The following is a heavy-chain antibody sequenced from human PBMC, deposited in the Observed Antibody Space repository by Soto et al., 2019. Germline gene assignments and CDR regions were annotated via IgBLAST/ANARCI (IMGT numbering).Heavy chain of an antibody. CDR2: MNPNSGNT. CDR3: ARMAFCHYDSLSGYYYYGMDV. Sequence: ASVKVSCKASGYTFTSYDINWVRKATGQGLEWMGWMNPNSGNTGYAQKFQGRVTMTRNTSISTAYMELSSLRSEDTAVYYCARMAFCHYDSLSGYYYYGMDVWGQGTTVTVSS. V-gene: IGHV1-8*01. J-gene: IGHJ6*02. CDR1: GYTFTSYD. D-gene: IGHD3-9*01.